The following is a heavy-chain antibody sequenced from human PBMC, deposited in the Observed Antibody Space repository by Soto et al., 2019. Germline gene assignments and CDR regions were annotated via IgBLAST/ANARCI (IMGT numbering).Heavy chain of an antibody. V-gene: IGHV1-18*04. CDR2: ISAYNGNT. Sequence: AAVRVTCKGCGYTYTMYASIWVRRGTGQGLEWMGWISAYNGNTNYAQKLQGRVTMTTDTSTSTAYMELRSLRSDDTAVYYCARAPRGSVVVVAAQLIDYWGQGTLVTV. J-gene: IGHJ4*02. CDR1: GYTYTMYA. CDR3: ARAPRGSVVVVAAQLIDY. D-gene: IGHD2-15*01.